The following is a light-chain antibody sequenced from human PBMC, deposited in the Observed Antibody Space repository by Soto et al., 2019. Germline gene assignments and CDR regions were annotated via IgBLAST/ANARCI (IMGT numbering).Light chain of an antibody. J-gene: IGLJ3*02. CDR2: YDD. V-gene: IGLV1-36*01. Sequence: QSVLTQPPSVSEAPRQRVTISCSGSSSNIGNNAVNWYQQLPGKAPKLLIYYDDLLSSGVSDRFSGSTSGTSASLAISGLQSDDEADYYCAAWDDSLSSWVFGGGTKVTVL. CDR3: AAWDDSLSSWV. CDR1: SSNIGNNA.